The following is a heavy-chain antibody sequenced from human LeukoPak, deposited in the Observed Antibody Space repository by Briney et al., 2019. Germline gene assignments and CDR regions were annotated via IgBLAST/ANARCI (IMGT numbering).Heavy chain of an antibody. J-gene: IGHJ4*02. D-gene: IGHD1-26*01. CDR2: IYHSGST. Sequence: SETLSLTCTVSHYSISSNYYWGWIRQPPGKGLEWIGSIYHSGSTYYNPSLKSRVTISVDTSKNQFSLKLTSVTAADTAVYYCAILGSSFDSWGQGTLVAVSS. CDR3: AILGSSFDS. V-gene: IGHV4-38-2*02. CDR1: HYSISSNYY.